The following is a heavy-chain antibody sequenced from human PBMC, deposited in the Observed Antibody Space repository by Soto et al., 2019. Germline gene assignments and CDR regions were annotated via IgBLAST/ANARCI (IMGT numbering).Heavy chain of an antibody. CDR1: CGSFSFYY. J-gene: IGHJ6*02. V-gene: IGHV4-34*01. CDR3: AREGIVVVYGMDV. D-gene: IGHD2-2*01. Sequence: LXLTCAVYCGSFSFYYLSWIRQPPGKGLEWIGEINHSGSTNYNPSLKSRVTISVDTSKNQFSLKLSSVTAADTAVYYCAREGIVVVYGMDVWGQGTTVTVSS. CDR2: INHSGST.